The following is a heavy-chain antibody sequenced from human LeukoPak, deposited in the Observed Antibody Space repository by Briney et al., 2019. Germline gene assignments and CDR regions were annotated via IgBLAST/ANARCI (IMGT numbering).Heavy chain of an antibody. CDR2: FDPEHGDT. D-gene: IGHD5-12*01. CDR1: GYTLTELS. J-gene: IGHJ4*02. Sequence: ASVKVSCKFSGYTLTELSIHGVRQAPGRGLEWMGGFDPEHGDTIYEQMLKGRVTMTEDTSADTAYIELTSLTSEDTAVYYCATSSPHRGYDSFDYWGQGTLVTVSS. CDR3: ATSSPHRGYDSFDY. V-gene: IGHV1-24*01.